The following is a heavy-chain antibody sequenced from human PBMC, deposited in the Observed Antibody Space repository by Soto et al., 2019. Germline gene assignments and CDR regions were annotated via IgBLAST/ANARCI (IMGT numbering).Heavy chain of an antibody. CDR1: GFTFSSYW. Sequence: GGSLRLSCAASGFTFSSYWMHWVRQAPGRGLVWVSRINSDGSSTSYADSVKGRFTISRDNAKNTLYLQMNSLRAEDTAVYYCANLRLLDPVVVILTDGMDVWGQGTTVTVSS. V-gene: IGHV3-74*01. J-gene: IGHJ6*02. CDR3: ANLRLLDPVVVILTDGMDV. D-gene: IGHD3-22*01. CDR2: INSDGSST.